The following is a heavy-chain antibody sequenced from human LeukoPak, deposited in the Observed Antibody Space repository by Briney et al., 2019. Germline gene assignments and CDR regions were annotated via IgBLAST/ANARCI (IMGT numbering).Heavy chain of an antibody. CDR3: ARAVLGRFYYYYGMDV. D-gene: IGHD2-8*02. CDR1: GGSISSYY. Sequence: SETVSLTCTVSGGSISSYYWSWIRQPPGKGLEWIGYIYYSGSTNYNPSLKSRVTISVDTSKNQFSLKLSSVTAADTAVYYCARAVLGRFYYYYGMDVWGQGTTVTVSS. V-gene: IGHV4-59*01. CDR2: IYYSGST. J-gene: IGHJ6*02.